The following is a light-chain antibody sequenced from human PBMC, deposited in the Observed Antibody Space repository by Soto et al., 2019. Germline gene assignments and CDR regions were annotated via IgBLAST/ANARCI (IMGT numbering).Light chain of an antibody. Sequence: DIQMTQSPSSLSASIGDRVTITCRASQSISSYLQWYQQKPGKAPKLLIYGASSLPTGVPSRFSGRGSGTDFTLTISGLQPEDVAIYYCQQSYNTPRTFGQGTKGDIK. CDR1: QSISSY. CDR3: QQSYNTPRT. J-gene: IGKJ1*01. CDR2: GAS. V-gene: IGKV1-39*01.